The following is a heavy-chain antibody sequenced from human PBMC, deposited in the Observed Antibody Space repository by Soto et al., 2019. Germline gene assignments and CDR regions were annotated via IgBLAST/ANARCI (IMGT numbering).Heavy chain of an antibody. V-gene: IGHV4-59*01. Sequence: QVQLQESGPGLVKPSETLSLTCTVSGASLSSYYWSWMRQPPGKGLEWIGYIYYSGSTNYNSSLKSRVTISLDTSKKQLSLNLSSVTAADTAVYYCASQLVSGGLYGMDVWGQGTTVTVSS. CDR2: IYYSGST. CDR1: GASLSSYY. D-gene: IGHD2-2*01. J-gene: IGHJ6*02. CDR3: ASQLVSGGLYGMDV.